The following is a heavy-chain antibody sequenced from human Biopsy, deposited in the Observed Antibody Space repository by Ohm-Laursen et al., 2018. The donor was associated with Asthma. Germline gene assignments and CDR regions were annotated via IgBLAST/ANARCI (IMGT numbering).Heavy chain of an antibody. CDR3: AKDAHDYVSLIVSPQKNGIES. J-gene: IGHJ4*02. V-gene: IGHV3-30*18. Sequence: SLRLSCSASGFMVRSFGMHWVRQAPGKGLEWGAFISYDGSKKFITDSMKGRLSISRDNSKNTLFLQMGRLRPDDTALYYCAKDAHDYVSLIVSPQKNGIESWGQGTLVTVSS. CDR2: ISYDGSKK. D-gene: IGHD4-17*01. CDR1: GFMVRSFG.